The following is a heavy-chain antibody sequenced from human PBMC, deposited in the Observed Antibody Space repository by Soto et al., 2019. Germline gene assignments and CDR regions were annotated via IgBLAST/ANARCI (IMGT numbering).Heavy chain of an antibody. Sequence: QVQLQESGPGLVKPSETLSLTCTVSGGSIRSYYWSWIRQPPGKGLEWIGYIYYSGSTNYNPSLKSRVTISGDTSKNQFSLKLSSVTAADTAVYYCARADSGYAYFDFWGQGTLVIVSS. J-gene: IGHJ4*02. D-gene: IGHD5-12*01. CDR3: ARADSGYAYFDF. CDR1: GGSIRSYY. V-gene: IGHV4-59*01. CDR2: IYYSGST.